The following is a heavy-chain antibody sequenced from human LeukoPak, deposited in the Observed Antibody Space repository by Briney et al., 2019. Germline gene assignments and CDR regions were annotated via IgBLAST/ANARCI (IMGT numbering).Heavy chain of an antibody. CDR3: TRPAKRYCSGGSCYQELDY. V-gene: IGHV4-34*01. CDR1: GGSFSGYY. CDR2: INHSGST. J-gene: IGHJ4*02. D-gene: IGHD2-15*01. Sequence: PSETLSLTCAVYGGSFSGYYWSWIRQPPGKGLEWIGEINHSGSTNYNPSLKSRVTISVDASKNQFSLKLSSVTAADTAVYYCTRPAKRYCSGGSCYQELDYWGQGTLVTVSS.